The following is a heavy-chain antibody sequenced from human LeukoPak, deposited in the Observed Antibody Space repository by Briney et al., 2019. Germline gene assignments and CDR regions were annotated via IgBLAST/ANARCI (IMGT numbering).Heavy chain of an antibody. CDR2: IYYSGST. J-gene: IGHJ4*02. Sequence: PSETLSLTCTVSGGSISSYYWSWIRQPPGKGLEWIGYIYYSGSTNYNPSLKSRVTISVDTSKNQFSLKLSSVTAADTAVYYCARGELNYDFWSGRNTAFDYWGQGTLVTVPS. V-gene: IGHV4-59*01. D-gene: IGHD3-3*01. CDR1: GGSISSYY. CDR3: ARGELNYDFWSGRNTAFDY.